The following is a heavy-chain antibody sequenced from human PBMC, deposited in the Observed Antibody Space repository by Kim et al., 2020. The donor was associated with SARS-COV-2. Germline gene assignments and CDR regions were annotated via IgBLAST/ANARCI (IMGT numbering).Heavy chain of an antibody. CDR3: ARQVWNYVYWFDP. Sequence: GESLKISCKGSGYSFTSYWISWVRQMPGKGLEWMGRIDPSDSYTNYSPSFQGHVTISADKSISTAYRQWSSLKASDTAMYYCARQVWNYVYWFDPWGQGTLVTVSS. CDR1: GYSFTSYW. CDR2: IDPSDSYT. D-gene: IGHD1-7*01. V-gene: IGHV5-10-1*01. J-gene: IGHJ5*02.